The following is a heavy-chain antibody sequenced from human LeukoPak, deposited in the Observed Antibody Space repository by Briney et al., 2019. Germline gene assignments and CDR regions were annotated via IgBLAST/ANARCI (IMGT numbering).Heavy chain of an antibody. CDR1: GFTFSSHW. CDR2: IVQDGSQK. J-gene: IGHJ4*02. V-gene: IGHV3-7*03. Sequence: PGGSLRLSCAASGFTFSSHWMSWVRQAPGKGLEWVANIVQDGSQKYYVDSVKGRFTISRDNGKNSLYLQMNSLRAEDTAVYYCAGNEKWGRDYWGQGTLVTVSS. CDR3: AGNEKWGRDY. D-gene: IGHD1-26*01.